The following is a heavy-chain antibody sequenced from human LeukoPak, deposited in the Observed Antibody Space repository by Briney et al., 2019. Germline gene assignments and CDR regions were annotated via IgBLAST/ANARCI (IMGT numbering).Heavy chain of an antibody. CDR3: ATDDVTTGTKTALGY. Sequence: GASVKVSCKASGFTFTSSAVQWVRQARGQGLEWIGWIVVGSGNTNYAQKFQERVTINRDMSTSTAYMGLSSLRSEDTAVYYCATDDVTTGTKTALGYWGQGTLVTVSS. V-gene: IGHV1-58*01. D-gene: IGHD1-1*01. J-gene: IGHJ4*02. CDR1: GFTFTSSA. CDR2: IVVGSGNT.